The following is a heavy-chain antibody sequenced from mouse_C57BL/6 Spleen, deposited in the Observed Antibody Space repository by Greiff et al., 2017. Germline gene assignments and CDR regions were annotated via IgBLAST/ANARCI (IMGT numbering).Heavy chain of an antibody. V-gene: IGHV1-82*01. J-gene: IGHJ3*01. D-gene: IGHD2-4*01. CDR1: GYAFSSSW. CDR3: AREGLRQARGFAY. CDR2: IYPGDGDT. Sequence: QVQLQQSGPELVKPGASVKISCKASGYAFSSSWMNWVKQRPGKGLEWIGRIYPGDGDTNYNGKFKGKATLTADKSSSTAYMQLSSLTSEDSAVYFCAREGLRQARGFAYWGQGTLVTVSA.